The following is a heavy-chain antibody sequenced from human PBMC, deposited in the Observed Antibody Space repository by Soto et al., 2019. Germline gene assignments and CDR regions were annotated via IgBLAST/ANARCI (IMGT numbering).Heavy chain of an antibody. D-gene: IGHD5-12*01. CDR1: GGSISSGGYY. Sequence: QVQLQESGPGLVKPSQTLSLTCTVSGGSISSGGYYWSWIRQHPGKGLEWIGYIYYSGSTYYNPSLKSRVTISVDTSKNQFSLKLSSVTAADRAVYYCARVGNGYNLYYFDYWGQGTLVTVSS. CDR3: ARVGNGYNLYYFDY. CDR2: IYYSGST. J-gene: IGHJ4*02. V-gene: IGHV4-31*03.